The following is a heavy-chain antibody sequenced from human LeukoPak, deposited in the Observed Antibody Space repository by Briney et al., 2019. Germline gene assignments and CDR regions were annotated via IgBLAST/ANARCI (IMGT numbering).Heavy chain of an antibody. CDR1: GFTINSYA. V-gene: IGHV3-30-3*01. CDR3: ARRIAAAGTDYGMDV. D-gene: IGHD6-13*01. CDR2: ISYDGSNK. J-gene: IGHJ6*02. Sequence: SGGSLRLSCAASGFTINSYAMSWVRQAPGKGLEWVAVISYDGSNKYYADSVKGRFTISRDNSKNTLYLQMNSLRAEDTAVYYCARRIAAAGTDYGMDVWGQGTTVTVSS.